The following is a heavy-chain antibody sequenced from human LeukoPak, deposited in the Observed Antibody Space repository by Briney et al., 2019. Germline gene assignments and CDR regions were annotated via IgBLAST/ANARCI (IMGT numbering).Heavy chain of an antibody. CDR3: ARAMYYDFWSGHDY. V-gene: IGHV4-30-4*01. D-gene: IGHD3-3*01. CDR1: GGSISSGDYY. J-gene: IGHJ4*02. CDR2: IYYSGST. Sequence: SQTLSLTCTVSGGSISSGDYYWSWIRQPPGKGLEWIGYIYYSGSTYYNPSLKSRVTISVDTSKNQFSLKLSSVTAADTAVYYCARAMYYDFWSGHDYSGQGTLVTVSS.